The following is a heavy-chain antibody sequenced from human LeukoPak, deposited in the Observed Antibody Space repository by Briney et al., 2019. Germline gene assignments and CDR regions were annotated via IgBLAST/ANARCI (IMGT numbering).Heavy chain of an antibody. CDR1: GFTFSNYG. J-gene: IGHJ4*02. CDR3: ARAGPVRGRFDY. Sequence: GGSLRLSCAASGFTFSNYGMHWVRQAPGKGLEWVAVIWYDGSNKYYGDSVKGRFTISRDNSKNTLYLQMNSLRAEDTAVYYCARAGPVRGRFDYWGQGTLVTVSS. V-gene: IGHV3-33*01. CDR2: IWYDGSNK. D-gene: IGHD1-1*01.